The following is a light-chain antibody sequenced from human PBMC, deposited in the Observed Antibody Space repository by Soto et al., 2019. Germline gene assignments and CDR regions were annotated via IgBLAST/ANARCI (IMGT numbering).Light chain of an antibody. CDR1: QSVSSN. Sequence: TQSPSTLSVSAGERAPLSSRASQSVSSNLAWYQQKPGQAPRLLIYGASSRATGIPDRFSGSGSGTDFTLTISRLEPEDFAVYYCQQYGSSSWTSAQGAKV. J-gene: IGKJ1*01. V-gene: IGKV3-20*01. CDR3: QQYGSSSWT. CDR2: GAS.